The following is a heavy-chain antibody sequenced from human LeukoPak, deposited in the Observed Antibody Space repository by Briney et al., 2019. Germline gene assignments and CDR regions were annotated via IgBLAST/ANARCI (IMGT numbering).Heavy chain of an antibody. CDR3: AKDLFGDRTALHV. CDR1: GFTFSTYA. CDR2: ISGSGVTT. D-gene: IGHD3-10*02. Sequence: GGSLRLSCAASGFTFSTYAINWVRQAPGKGLEWVSLISGSGVTTDYSDSVKGRFTISRDNSKNTLYLQMNTLRADDTAVYWCAKDLFGDRTALHVWGRGTVVTVSS. V-gene: IGHV3-23*01. J-gene: IGHJ3*01.